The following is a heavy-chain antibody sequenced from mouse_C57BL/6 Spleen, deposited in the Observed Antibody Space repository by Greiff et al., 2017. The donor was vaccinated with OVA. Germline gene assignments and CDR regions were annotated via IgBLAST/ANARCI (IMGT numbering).Heavy chain of an antibody. CDR1: GYTFTSYW. Sequence: VQLQQPGAELVKPGASVKLSCKASGYTFTSYWMHWVKQRPGQGLEWIGMIHPNSGSTNYNEKFKSKATLTVDKSSSTAYMQLSSLTSEDSAVYYCAREDDFYYFDYWGQGTTLTVSS. V-gene: IGHV1-64*01. J-gene: IGHJ2*01. CDR2: IHPNSGST. D-gene: IGHD2-4*01. CDR3: AREDDFYYFDY.